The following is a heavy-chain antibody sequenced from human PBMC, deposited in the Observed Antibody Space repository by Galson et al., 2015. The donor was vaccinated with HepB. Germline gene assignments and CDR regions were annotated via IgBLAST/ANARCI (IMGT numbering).Heavy chain of an antibody. D-gene: IGHD3-16*01. CDR1: GFTFSSYW. Sequence: LRLSCAASGFTFSSYWMSWVRQAPGKGLEWVANIKQDGSEKYYVDSVKGRFTISRDNAKNSLYLQMNSLRAEDTAVYYCARDVSFGALYYFDYWGQGTLVTVSS. CDR3: ARDVSFGALYYFDY. CDR2: IKQDGSEK. V-gene: IGHV3-7*03. J-gene: IGHJ4*02.